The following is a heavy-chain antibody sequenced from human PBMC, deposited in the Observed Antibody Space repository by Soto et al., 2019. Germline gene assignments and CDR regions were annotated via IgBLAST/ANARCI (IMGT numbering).Heavy chain of an antibody. CDR2: IIPIFGTA. V-gene: IGHV1-69*13. D-gene: IGHD3-3*01. CDR3: ARGRSDYDFWSGYYNGYYYGMDV. J-gene: IGHJ6*02. CDR1: GGTFSSYA. Sequence: SVKVSCKASGGTFSSYAISWVRQAPGQGLEWMGGIIPIFGTANYAQKFQGRVTITADESTSTAYMELSSLRSEDTAVYYCARGRSDYDFWSGYYNGYYYGMDVWGQGTTVTVSS.